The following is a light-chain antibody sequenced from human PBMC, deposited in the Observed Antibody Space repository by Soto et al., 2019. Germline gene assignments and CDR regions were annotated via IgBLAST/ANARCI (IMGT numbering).Light chain of an antibody. V-gene: IGKV3-20*01. CDR3: QQYGSSPPIT. CDR1: QSVSSN. Sequence: EIFMTQSPATLSVSRWEIATLSWRASQSVSSNLAWYQQKPGQAPTLLIYGASSRATGIPDRFSGSGSGTDFTLTISRLEPEDFAVYYCQQYGSSPPITFGQGTRLEIK. J-gene: IGKJ5*01. CDR2: GAS.